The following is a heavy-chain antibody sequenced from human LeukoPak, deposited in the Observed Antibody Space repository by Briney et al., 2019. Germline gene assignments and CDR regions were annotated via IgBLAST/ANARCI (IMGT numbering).Heavy chain of an antibody. CDR3: ARVAYGAQAFDI. D-gene: IGHD4-17*01. V-gene: IGHV3-21*01. Sequence: GGSLRLSCAASGFTFRSYSMNWVRQAPGKGLEWVSSISSSSSYIYYADSVKGRFTISRDNAKNSLYLQMNSLRAEDTAVYYCARVAYGAQAFDIWGQGTMVTVSS. CDR2: ISSSSSYI. CDR1: GFTFRSYS. J-gene: IGHJ3*02.